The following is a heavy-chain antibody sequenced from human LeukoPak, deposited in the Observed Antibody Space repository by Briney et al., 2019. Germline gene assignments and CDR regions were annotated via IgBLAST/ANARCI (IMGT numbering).Heavy chain of an antibody. D-gene: IGHD2-15*01. J-gene: IGHJ5*02. CDR1: GYTFTGYD. CDR3: ARGYCSGGSCYSVENWFDP. CDR2: INPNSGGT. Sequence: ASVKVSCKAAGYTFTGYDMFWVRQAPGQGLEWMGRINPNSGGTNYAQKFQGRVTMTRDTSISTAYMALSRLRSDDTAVYYCARGYCSGGSCYSVENWFDPWGQGTLVTVSS. V-gene: IGHV1-2*06.